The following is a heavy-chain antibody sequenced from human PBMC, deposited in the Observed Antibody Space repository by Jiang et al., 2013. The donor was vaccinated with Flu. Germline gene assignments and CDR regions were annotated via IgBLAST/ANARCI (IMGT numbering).Heavy chain of an antibody. J-gene: IGHJ6*02. V-gene: IGHV3-53*01. CDR3: ARDTSGFLEWLSYGMDV. CDR1: GFTVSSNY. D-gene: IGHD3-3*01. CDR2: IYSGGST. Sequence: PGGSLRLSCAASGFTVSSNYMSWVRQAPGKGLEWVSVIYSGGSTYYADSVKGRFTISRDNSKNTLYLQMNSLRAEDTAVYYCARDTSGFLEWLSYGMDVWGQGTTVTVSS.